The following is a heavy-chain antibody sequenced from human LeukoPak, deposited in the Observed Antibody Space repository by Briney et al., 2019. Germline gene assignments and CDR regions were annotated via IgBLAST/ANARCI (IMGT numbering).Heavy chain of an antibody. J-gene: IGHJ4*02. CDR1: GYNFTSYW. CDR2: IDPSDSYT. V-gene: IGHV5-10-1*01. Sequence: GESLEISCKGSGYNFTSYWISWVRQVPGKGLEWMGRIDPSDSYTNYSPSFQGHVTISADKSISTAYLQWSSLKASDTAMYYCATIGYCSGGSCYPAPPHFDYWGQGTLVTVSS. D-gene: IGHD2-15*01. CDR3: ATIGYCSGGSCYPAPPHFDY.